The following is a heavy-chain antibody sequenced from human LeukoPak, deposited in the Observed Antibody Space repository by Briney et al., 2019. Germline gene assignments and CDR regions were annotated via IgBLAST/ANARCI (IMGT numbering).Heavy chain of an antibody. CDR3: ARDMGYCSSTSCYGGPGRIGYFDY. V-gene: IGHV4-61*02. CDR2: IYTSGTT. D-gene: IGHD2-2*01. Sequence: SETLSLTCTVSGGSISSSSYYWSWIRQPAGKGLEWIGRIYTSGTTNYNPSLKRRVTISVDTSKNQFFLKLSSVTAADTAVYYCARDMGYCSSTSCYGGPGRIGYFDYWGQGTLVTVSS. CDR1: GGSISSSSYY. J-gene: IGHJ4*02.